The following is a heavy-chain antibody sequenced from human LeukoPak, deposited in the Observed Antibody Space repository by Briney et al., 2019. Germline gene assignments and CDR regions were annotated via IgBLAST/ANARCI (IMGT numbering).Heavy chain of an antibody. Sequence: GGSLRLSCGVSGFTLSEHAWSWVRQAPGEGLEWVAGIIDVGGTYYADSVKGRFTISRDSSKNTVYLQMNSLRAEDTATYYCAKDYCRGGNCPLPFFYSWGQGTLVTVSS. J-gene: IGHJ4*02. CDR3: AKDYCRGGNCPLPFFYS. CDR1: GFTLSEHA. V-gene: IGHV3-23*01. CDR2: IIDVGGT. D-gene: IGHD2-15*01.